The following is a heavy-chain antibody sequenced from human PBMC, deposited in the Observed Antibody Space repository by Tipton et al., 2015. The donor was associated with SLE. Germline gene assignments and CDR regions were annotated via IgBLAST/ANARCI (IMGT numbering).Heavy chain of an antibody. Sequence: TLSLTCAVYGGSFSGYYWSWIRQPPGKGLEWIGEISHSGSTNYNPSLKSRVTISVDTSKNQFSLKLSSVTAADTAVYYCANIPYSSGWDYGMDVWGQGTTVTVSS. J-gene: IGHJ6*02. V-gene: IGHV4-34*01. CDR3: ANIPYSSGWDYGMDV. CDR2: ISHSGST. D-gene: IGHD6-19*01. CDR1: GGSFSGYY.